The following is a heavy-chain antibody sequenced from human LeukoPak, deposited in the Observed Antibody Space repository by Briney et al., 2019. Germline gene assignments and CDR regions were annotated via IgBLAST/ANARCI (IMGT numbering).Heavy chain of an antibody. CDR2: INHSGST. D-gene: IGHD2-21*02. J-gene: IGHJ5*02. Sequence: SETLSLTCAVYGVSFSGYYWSWIRQPPGKGLEWIGEINHSGSTNYNPSLKRRVTISVNTSKNQFSLKLSAVTAADTAVYYCARGAYIVVVTATANWFDPWGQGTLVTVSS. CDR3: ARGAYIVVVTATANWFDP. CDR1: GVSFSGYY. V-gene: IGHV4-34*01.